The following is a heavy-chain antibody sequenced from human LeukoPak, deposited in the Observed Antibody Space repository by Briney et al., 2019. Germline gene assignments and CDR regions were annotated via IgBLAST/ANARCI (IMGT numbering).Heavy chain of an antibody. J-gene: IGHJ4*02. CDR2: IKQDGSEK. D-gene: IGHD3-22*01. CDR1: GFTFSSYW. V-gene: IGHV3-7*01. CDR3: ARRAGDYYDSSGYYFFDY. Sequence: GGSLRLSCAASGFTFSSYWMSWVRQAPGKGLEWVANIKQDGSEKYYMDSVKGRFTISRDNAKNSLYLQMNSLRAEDTAVYYCARRAGDYYDSSGYYFFDYWGQGTLVTVSS.